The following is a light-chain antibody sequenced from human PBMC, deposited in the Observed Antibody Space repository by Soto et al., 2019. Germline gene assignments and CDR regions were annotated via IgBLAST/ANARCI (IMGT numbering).Light chain of an antibody. CDR3: QQYDDCTPRT. V-gene: IGKV1-5*01. J-gene: IGKJ4*01. CDR1: QSISSW. Sequence: DIPLTQSPATLSASVGDRVTITCRASQSISSWLAWYQQKPGKDAPLLIFDASSLESGTPSRFSGSRACRQFSLTIISLLADDYATYYCQQYDDCTPRTFGGGTKVDIK. CDR2: DAS.